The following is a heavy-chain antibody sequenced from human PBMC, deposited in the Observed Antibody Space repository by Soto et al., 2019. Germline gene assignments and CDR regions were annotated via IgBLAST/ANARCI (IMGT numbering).Heavy chain of an antibody. Sequence: ASVKVSCKASGYTFTSYAMHWVRQAPGQRLEWMGWINAGNGNTKYSQKFQGRVTITRDTSASTAYMELSSLRSEDTAVYYCARDPPLLYGDYPPFDYWGQGTLVTVSS. J-gene: IGHJ4*02. CDR3: ARDPPLLYGDYPPFDY. CDR2: INAGNGNT. D-gene: IGHD4-17*01. V-gene: IGHV1-3*01. CDR1: GYTFTSYA.